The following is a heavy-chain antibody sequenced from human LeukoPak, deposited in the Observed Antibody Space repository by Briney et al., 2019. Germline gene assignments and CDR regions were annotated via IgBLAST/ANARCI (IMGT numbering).Heavy chain of an antibody. J-gene: IGHJ5*02. Sequence: GGSLRLSCAASGFTFSSYEMNWVRQAPGKGLEWVSYISSSGSTIYYADSVKGRFTISRDNAKNSLYLQMNSLRAEDTAVYYCAKVPSSFFQNYYGSGSYQINWFDPWGQGTLVTVSS. CDR3: AKVPSSFFQNYYGSGSYQINWFDP. V-gene: IGHV3-48*03. CDR2: ISSSGSTI. D-gene: IGHD3-10*01. CDR1: GFTFSSYE.